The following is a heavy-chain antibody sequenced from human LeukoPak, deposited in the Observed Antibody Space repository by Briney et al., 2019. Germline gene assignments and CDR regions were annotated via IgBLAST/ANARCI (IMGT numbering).Heavy chain of an antibody. J-gene: IGHJ1*01. CDR1: GSTFSNYW. CDR3: ARQGLYDSSDFWTFQH. Sequence: PGGSLRLSCAAFGSTFSNYWMHWVRQVPGKGLVWVSHINSDGRIINYADSLKGRFTISRDNAKNSVYLQMNSLSAEDTAVYYCARQGLYDSSDFWTFQHWGQGTLVTVSS. V-gene: IGHV3-74*01. CDR2: INSDGRII. D-gene: IGHD3/OR15-3a*01.